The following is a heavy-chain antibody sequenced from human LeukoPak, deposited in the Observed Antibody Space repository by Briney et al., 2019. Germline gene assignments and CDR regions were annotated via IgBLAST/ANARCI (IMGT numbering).Heavy chain of an antibody. J-gene: IGHJ4*02. Sequence: ASVKVSCKASGYTFTSYYMHWVRQAPGQGLEWMGIINPSGGSTSYAQKFQGRVTMTRDTSTSTVYMELSSLRSEDTAVYYCARGALSPYGSESYYPDFDYWGQGTLVTVSS. CDR1: GYTFTSYY. CDR2: INPSGGST. D-gene: IGHD3-10*01. V-gene: IGHV1-46*01. CDR3: ARGALSPYGSESYYPDFDY.